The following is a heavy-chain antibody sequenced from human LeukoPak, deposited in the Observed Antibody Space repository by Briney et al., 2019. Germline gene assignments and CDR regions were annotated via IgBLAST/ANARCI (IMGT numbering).Heavy chain of an antibody. CDR2: IKSDGSST. CDR1: GFTFSSYW. V-gene: IGHV3-74*01. Sequence: GGSLRLSCAASGFTFSSYWMHWVRQPPGKGLVWVSRIKSDGSSTSHADSVKGRFTMSRDNAKNTLYLQMNSLRVEDTAVYYCARDRSGSYWVDYWGQGTLVTVSS. J-gene: IGHJ4*02. D-gene: IGHD1-26*01. CDR3: ARDRSGSYWVDY.